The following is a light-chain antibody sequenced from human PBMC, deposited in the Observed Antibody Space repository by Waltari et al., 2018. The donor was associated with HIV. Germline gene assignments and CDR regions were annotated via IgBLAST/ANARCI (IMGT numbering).Light chain of an antibody. CDR2: KAS. Sequence: DIQMTQSPSTLPASVGDRVTITCRASQTSSRWLAWYQQKPGKAPKLLIYKASTLESGVPSRFSGSGSGTAFSLTISSLQPDDFATYYCQQYKDFPITFGGGTKVEIK. V-gene: IGKV1-5*03. CDR1: QTSSRW. CDR3: QQYKDFPIT. J-gene: IGKJ4*01.